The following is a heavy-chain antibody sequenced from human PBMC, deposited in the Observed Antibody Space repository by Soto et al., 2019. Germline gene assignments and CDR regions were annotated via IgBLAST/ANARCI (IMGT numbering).Heavy chain of an antibody. Sequence: SETLSLTCAVSGYSISSGYYWGWIRQPPGKGLEWIASIYHSGSTHYNRSLKSRVTISVDTSKNQFSLKLSSVTAADTAVYYCARAGQWLFGQYYFDYWGQGTLVTVSS. CDR3: ARAGQWLFGQYYFDY. CDR1: GYSISSGYY. J-gene: IGHJ4*02. V-gene: IGHV4-38-2*01. CDR2: IYHSGST. D-gene: IGHD6-19*01.